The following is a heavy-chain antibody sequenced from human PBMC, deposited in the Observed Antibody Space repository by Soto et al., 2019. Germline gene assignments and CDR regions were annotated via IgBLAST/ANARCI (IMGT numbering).Heavy chain of an antibody. CDR1: GYSFTSYW. V-gene: IGHV5-51*01. D-gene: IGHD2-15*01. Sequence: GESLKISCKGSGYSFTSYWIGWVRQMPGKGLEWMGIIYPGDSDTRYSPSFQGQVTISADKSISTAYLQWSSLKASDTAMYYCASSSVFCSGGSCTLFDIWGQGTMVTVSS. J-gene: IGHJ3*02. CDR2: IYPGDSDT. CDR3: ASSSVFCSGGSCTLFDI.